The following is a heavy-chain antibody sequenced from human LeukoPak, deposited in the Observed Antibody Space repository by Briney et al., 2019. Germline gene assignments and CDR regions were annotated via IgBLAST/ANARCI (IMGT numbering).Heavy chain of an antibody. CDR3: AGSANSGRETNY. J-gene: IGHJ4*02. V-gene: IGHV4-39*01. CDR1: GGSINSSSYS. Sequence: PSETLSLTCTVSGGSINSSSYSWGWIRQPPGEGLEWIGTIYYSGTIYYRPSLKSRVTISVDTSKNQFSLKMTSATAADTAVYYCAGSANSGRETNYWGQGTLVTVSS. CDR2: IYYSGTI. D-gene: IGHD5-12*01.